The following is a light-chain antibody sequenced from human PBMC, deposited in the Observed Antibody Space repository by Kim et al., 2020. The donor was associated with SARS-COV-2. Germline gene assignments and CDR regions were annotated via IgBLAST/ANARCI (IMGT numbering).Light chain of an antibody. CDR2: RNN. J-gene: IGLJ3*02. Sequence: GQRIIIVCCGGMSNIAPNYVYWYPQPPGTAPKLLISRNNQRPSGVPDRFSGSESGTAASLAISGLRSEDEADYYCAAWDDSLRAWVFGGGTQLTVL. CDR1: MSNIAPNY. CDR3: AAWDDSLRAWV. V-gene: IGLV1-47*01.